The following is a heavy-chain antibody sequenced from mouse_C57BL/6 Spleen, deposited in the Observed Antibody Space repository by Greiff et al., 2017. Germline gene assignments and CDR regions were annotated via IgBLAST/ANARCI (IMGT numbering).Heavy chain of an antibody. D-gene: IGHD1-1*02. Sequence: VQLQLSGAALVRLGASVTLSCKASGYTSTDPELHWVKQTPVHGLAWLGAMDPETAGTAYNQTFNGKAILTAGKSSSTAYMELRGLTSEDSAVYYWTRDYPQDYWEQGTSVTVCS. V-gene: IGHV1-15*01. CDR3: TRDYPQDY. CDR2: MDPETAGT. CDR1: GYTSTDPE. J-gene: IGHJ4*01.